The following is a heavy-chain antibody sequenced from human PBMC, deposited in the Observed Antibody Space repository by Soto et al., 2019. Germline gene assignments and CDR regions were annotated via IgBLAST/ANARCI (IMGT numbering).Heavy chain of an antibody. V-gene: IGHV3-23*01. J-gene: IGHJ4*02. CDR3: ARIGPYCGGDCYPDFDF. Sequence: GGSLSLSCAASGLTFNTYGMTWVRQAPGKGLEWVSTVSGSGGGTYYADSVKGRFTISRVNSRNTMYLQMGNLRAEDTAVYFCARIGPYCGGDCYPDFDFWGLGTPVTVSS. CDR2: VSGSGGGT. D-gene: IGHD2-21*02. CDR1: GLTFNTYG.